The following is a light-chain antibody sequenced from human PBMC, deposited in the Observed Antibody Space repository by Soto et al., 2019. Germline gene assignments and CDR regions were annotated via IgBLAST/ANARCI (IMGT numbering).Light chain of an antibody. CDR1: QSVSNNY. Sequence: EIVLTQSPGTLPLSPGERATLSCSASQSVSNNYLAWYQQKPGQTPRLLIYGASNRATGIPDRFSGSGSGTDFTLTISSLEPEDFAVYYCHQRSNGPPWTFGQGTKVDIK. CDR2: GAS. V-gene: IGKV3D-20*02. J-gene: IGKJ1*01. CDR3: HQRSNGPPWT.